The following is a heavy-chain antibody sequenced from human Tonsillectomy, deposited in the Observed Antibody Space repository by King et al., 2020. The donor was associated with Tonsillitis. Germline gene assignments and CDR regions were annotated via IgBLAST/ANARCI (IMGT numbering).Heavy chain of an antibody. CDR1: GYPFTSYG. J-gene: IGHJ4*02. D-gene: IGHD3-22*01. CDR3: AADTYYFESSGYSRCNY. V-gene: IGHV1-18*01. CDR2: ISSNNGKT. Sequence: QLVQSGAEVKKPGASVKVSCKPSGYPFTSYGITWVRQAPGQGLEWMGWISSNNGKTNHAQKFQGRVTMTTETSTSTAYMELTSLRSDDTAVYYCAADTYYFESSGYSRCNYWGPGTLVTVSS.